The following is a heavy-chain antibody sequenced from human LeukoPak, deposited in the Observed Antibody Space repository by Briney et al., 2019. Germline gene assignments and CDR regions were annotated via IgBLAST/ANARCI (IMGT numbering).Heavy chain of an antibody. CDR3: GRGGSSTSGPRCYFAY. V-gene: IGHV1-46*01. CDR2: INPSGGST. CDR1: GYTFTSYD. Sequence: ASVKVSCKASGYTFTSYDINWVRHATEQGLEWMGIINPSGGSTSYAQKFQGRVTMTRDSSTSTVYMELSSLTSDDTAVYYCGRGGSSTSGPRCYFAYWGQRTLATVSS. D-gene: IGHD2-2*01. J-gene: IGHJ4*02.